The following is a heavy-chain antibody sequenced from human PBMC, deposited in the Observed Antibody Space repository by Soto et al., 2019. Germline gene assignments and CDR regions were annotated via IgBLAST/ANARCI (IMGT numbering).Heavy chain of an antibody. V-gene: IGHV1-69*01. Sequence: QVQLVQSGAEVKKPGSSVKVSCKASGGTFRSYVISWVRQAPGQGLEWMGGVIPLLGATNSAQNFQGRVTMTADESSTTANMELTSLRSDDTAVYFCTTASIKARGSQAAAGQQYNNYYYGMAVWGAGTTVIVSS. J-gene: IGHJ6*04. D-gene: IGHD6-13*01. CDR3: TTASIKARGSQAAAGQQYNNYYYGMAV. CDR2: VIPLLGAT. CDR1: GGTFRSYV.